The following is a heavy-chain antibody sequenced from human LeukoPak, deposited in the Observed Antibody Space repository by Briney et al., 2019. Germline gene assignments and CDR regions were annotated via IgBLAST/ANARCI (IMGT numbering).Heavy chain of an antibody. CDR2: IKQDGSEK. D-gene: IGHD1-26*01. CDR1: GFTFSGYW. CDR3: ARSSYGTIDY. V-gene: IGHV3-7*01. J-gene: IGHJ4*02. Sequence: GGSLRLSCAASGFTFSGYWMSWVRQAPGKGLEWVANIKQDGSEKYYVDSVKGRFTISRDNAKNSLYLQMNSLRAEDTAVYYCARSSYGTIDYWGQGTLVIVSS.